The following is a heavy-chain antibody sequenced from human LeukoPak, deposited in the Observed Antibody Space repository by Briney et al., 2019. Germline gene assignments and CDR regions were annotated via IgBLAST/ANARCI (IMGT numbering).Heavy chain of an antibody. CDR2: LSGSGLSK. V-gene: IGHV3-23*01. J-gene: IGHJ4*02. Sequence: PGGSLRLSCAASGFTFSSYAMNWVRQAPGKGLQWVSALSGSGLSKYYADSVKGRFTISRDNSKNTLYLQMNSLRAEDTAIYYCSKGISSSSSLKFDYLGQGTLVTVS. D-gene: IGHD6-13*01. CDR3: SKGISSSSSLKFDY. CDR1: GFTFSSYA.